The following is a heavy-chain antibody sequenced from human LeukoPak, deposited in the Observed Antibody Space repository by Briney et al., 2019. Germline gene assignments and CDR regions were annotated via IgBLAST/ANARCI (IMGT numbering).Heavy chain of an antibody. Sequence: GGSLRLSCAASGFTVSSNYMSWVRQAPGKGLEWVSVIYSGGSTYYADSVKGRFTISRDNSKNTLYLQMNSLRAEDTAVYYCAKSLYYYDSSGPLWGQGTLVTVSS. J-gene: IGHJ4*02. D-gene: IGHD3-22*01. CDR2: IYSGGST. V-gene: IGHV3-53*01. CDR1: GFTVSSNY. CDR3: AKSLYYYDSSGPL.